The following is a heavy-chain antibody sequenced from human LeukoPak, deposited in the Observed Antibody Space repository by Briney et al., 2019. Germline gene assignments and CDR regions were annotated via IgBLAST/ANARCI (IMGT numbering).Heavy chain of an antibody. CDR1: GFTFSSYS. Sequence: GGSLRLSCAASGFTFSSYSMNWVRQAPGKGLEWVSSISSSSSYIYYADSVKGRFTISRDNAKNSLYLQMNSLRAEDTALYYCAKGYDILTGYYMTPPFDYWGQGTLVTVSS. CDR2: ISSSSSYI. D-gene: IGHD3-9*01. CDR3: AKGYDILTGYYMTPPFDY. V-gene: IGHV3-21*04. J-gene: IGHJ4*02.